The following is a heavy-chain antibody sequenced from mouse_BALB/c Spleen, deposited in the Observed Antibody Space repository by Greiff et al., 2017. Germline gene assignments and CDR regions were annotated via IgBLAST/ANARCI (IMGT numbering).Heavy chain of an antibody. CDR2: IDPSDSET. J-gene: IGHJ4*01. D-gene: IGHD2-2*01. V-gene: IGHV1S127*01. Sequence: VQLQQSGPQLVRPGASVKISCKASGYSFTSYWMHWVKQRPGQGLEWIGMIDPSDSETRLNQKFKDKATLTVDKSSGTAYMQLSSPTSEDSAVYYCARGDGYDYAMDYWGQGTSVTVSS. CDR1: GYSFTSYW. CDR3: ARGDGYDYAMDY.